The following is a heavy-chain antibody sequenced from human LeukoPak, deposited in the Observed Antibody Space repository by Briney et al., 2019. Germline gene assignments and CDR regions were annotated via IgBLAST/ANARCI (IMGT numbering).Heavy chain of an antibody. CDR3: ARAADCSSTSCYYPPNYYYYGMDV. CDR1: GGTFSSYA. CDR2: IIPIFGTA. J-gene: IGHJ6*02. Sequence: GASVKVSCKASGGTFSSYAISWVRQAPGQGLEWMGGIIPIFGTANYAQKFQGRVTITADESTSTAYMELSSLRSEDTAVYYCARAADCSSTSCYYPPNYYYYGMDVWGQGTTVTVSS. D-gene: IGHD2-2*01. V-gene: IGHV1-69*13.